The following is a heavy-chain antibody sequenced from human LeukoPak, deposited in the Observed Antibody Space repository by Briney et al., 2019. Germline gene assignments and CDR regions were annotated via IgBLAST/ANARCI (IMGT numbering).Heavy chain of an antibody. J-gene: IGHJ4*02. CDR3: ARSKDILTGYCFDY. Sequence: PSETLSLTCTVSGYSISTGYYWDWIRQPPGKGLEWIGTFYHGGSTYYNPSLKSRVTISVDTSKNQFSLKLSSVTAADTAVYYCARSKDILTGYCFDYWGQGTLVTVSS. CDR2: FYHGGST. V-gene: IGHV4-38-2*02. D-gene: IGHD3-9*01. CDR1: GYSISTGYY.